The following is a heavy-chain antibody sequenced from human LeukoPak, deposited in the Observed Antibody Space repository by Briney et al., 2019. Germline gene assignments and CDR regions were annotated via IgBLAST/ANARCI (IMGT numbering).Heavy chain of an antibody. CDR1: GGSISSNSYY. V-gene: IGHV4-39*01. CDR3: ARPFTPVAVAGAFDI. Sequence: SETLSLTCTVSGGSISSNSYYWGWIRQPPGKGLEWIGSIYYSGSTYYNPSLKSRVTISVDTSKNQFSLKLSSVTAADTAVYYCARPFTPVAVAGAFDIWGQGTMVTVSS. J-gene: IGHJ3*02. CDR2: IYYSGST. D-gene: IGHD6-19*01.